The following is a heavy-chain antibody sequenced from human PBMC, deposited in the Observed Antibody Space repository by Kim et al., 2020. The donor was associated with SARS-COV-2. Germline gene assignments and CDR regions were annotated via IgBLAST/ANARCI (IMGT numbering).Heavy chain of an antibody. CDR1: GFTFGDYA. D-gene: IGHD6-19*01. Sequence: GGSLRLSCTASGFTFGDYAMNWVRQAPGKGLEWVGFIRSKTYGGTTEYAASVKGRFTISRDDSKSIAYLQMNSLKTEDTAVYYCSRHSGWHFDYWGQGALVTVSS. CDR2: IRSKTYGGTT. J-gene: IGHJ4*02. V-gene: IGHV3-49*04. CDR3: SRHSGWHFDY.